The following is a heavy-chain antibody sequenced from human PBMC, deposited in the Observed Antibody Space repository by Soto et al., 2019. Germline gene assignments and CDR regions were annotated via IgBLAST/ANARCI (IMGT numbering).Heavy chain of an antibody. CDR3: ARESDGSFAFDI. D-gene: IGHD1-26*01. V-gene: IGHV4-31*03. CDR2: IYYSGST. J-gene: IGHJ3*02. Sequence: QVQLQESGPGLVKPSQTLSLTCTVSGGSISSGGYYWSWIRQHPGKGLEWIGYIYYSGSTYYNPSLKSRVTISVDTSKNHFSLKLSSVTAADTAVYYCARESDGSFAFDIWGQGTMVTVSS. CDR1: GGSISSGGYY.